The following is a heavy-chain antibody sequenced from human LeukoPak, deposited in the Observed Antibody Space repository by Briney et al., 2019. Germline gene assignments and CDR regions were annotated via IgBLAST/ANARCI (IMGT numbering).Heavy chain of an antibody. D-gene: IGHD3-22*01. V-gene: IGHV4-61*02. CDR2: IYTRGGT. CDR1: DGSISSGSYY. CDR3: ARASRYYYDSSGYYY. Sequence: TSETLSLTCTVSDGSISSGSYYWTWIRQPAGKGLEWIGRIYTRGGTTYNPSLKSRVTISIDTSKNQFSLKLSSVTAADTAVYYCARASRYYYDSSGYYYWGQGTLVTVSS. J-gene: IGHJ4*02.